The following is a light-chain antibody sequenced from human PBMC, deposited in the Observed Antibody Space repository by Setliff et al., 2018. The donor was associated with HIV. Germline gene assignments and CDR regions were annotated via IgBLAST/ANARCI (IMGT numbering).Light chain of an antibody. Sequence: QSALAQPASVSGSPGQSITISCSGTNSDIGSHDYVSWYQQHPGKAPKLIIFSVTHRPSGVSDRFSGSKSGNTASLTISGLQPEDEADYYCASHRDTNTLEVFGTGTKVTVL. CDR2: SVT. CDR3: ASHRDTNTLEV. CDR1: NSDIGSHDY. J-gene: IGLJ1*01. V-gene: IGLV2-14*03.